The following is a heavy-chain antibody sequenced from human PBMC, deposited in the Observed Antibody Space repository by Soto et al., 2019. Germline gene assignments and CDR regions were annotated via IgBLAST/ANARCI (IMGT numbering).Heavy chain of an antibody. J-gene: IGHJ6*02. CDR1: GFTFSSYG. V-gene: IGHV3-30*18. CDR2: ISYDGSNK. Sequence: TGGSLRLSCAASGFTFSSYGMNWVRQAPGKGLEWVAVISYDGSNKYYADSVKGRFTISRDNSKSTLYLQMNSLRAEDTALYYCAKGRSYYYYYGVDVWGQGTTVTVSS. CDR3: AKGRSYYYYYGVDV.